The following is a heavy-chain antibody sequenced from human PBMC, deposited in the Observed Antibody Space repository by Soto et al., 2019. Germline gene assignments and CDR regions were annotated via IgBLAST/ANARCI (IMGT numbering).Heavy chain of an antibody. CDR1: GYTFTDYY. D-gene: IGHD2-8*01. V-gene: IGHV1-2*02. CDR3: ARPDFYYNGVPYGLDV. CDR2: IDPDGGGT. J-gene: IGHJ6*02. Sequence: GASVKVSCRASGYTFTDYYLHWVRQAPGQGPEWMGWIDPDGGGTNDAQKFQGRVSMTRDTSISTAYMELSRLRSDDTAVYYCARPDFYYNGVPYGLDVSGQGTTVTVSS.